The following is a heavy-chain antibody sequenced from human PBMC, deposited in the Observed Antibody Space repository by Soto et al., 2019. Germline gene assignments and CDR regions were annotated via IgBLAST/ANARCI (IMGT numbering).Heavy chain of an antibody. D-gene: IGHD1-1*01. CDR2: ICRGDST. CDR1: GLSVKRNY. J-gene: IGHJ3*02. Sequence: EVQLVESGGDLVQPGGSLRLSCEASGLSVKRNYMTWVRQAPGKGLEWVSVICRGDSTFYEDSAKGRLTISRHNSKNTLYLQMNSLRLEDTAIYYRARRNNWNGERAFDILGQVTMVTVSS. V-gene: IGHV3-53*04. CDR3: ARRNNWNGERAFDI.